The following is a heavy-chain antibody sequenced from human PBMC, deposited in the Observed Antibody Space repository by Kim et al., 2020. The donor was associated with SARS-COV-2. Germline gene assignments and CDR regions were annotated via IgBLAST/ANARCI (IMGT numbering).Heavy chain of an antibody. CDR3: ASISTVYVWDKVDY. Sequence: GGSLRLSCVASGFNFSSYWMHWVRQAPGKGLVWVSRVNSDGSSKSYADSVKGRFTISRDNARNTLYLQMNSLRAEDTAVYYCASISTVYVWDKVDYWGQGTLVTVSS. D-gene: IGHD3-16*01. V-gene: IGHV3-74*01. CDR1: GFNFSSYW. J-gene: IGHJ4*02. CDR2: VNSDGSSK.